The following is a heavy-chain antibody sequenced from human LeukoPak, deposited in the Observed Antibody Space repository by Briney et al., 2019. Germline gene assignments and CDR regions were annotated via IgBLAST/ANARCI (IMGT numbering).Heavy chain of an antibody. Sequence: SETLSLTCTVSGGSISSYYWSWIRQPPGKGLEWIGYIYHSGSTNYNPSLKSRVTISLDMSENQFSLKLSSVTAADTAVYYCARGGKAAVRFDLWGRGTLVTVSS. CDR3: ARGGKAAVRFDL. D-gene: IGHD2-15*01. J-gene: IGHJ2*01. CDR1: GGSISSYY. CDR2: IYHSGST. V-gene: IGHV4-59*08.